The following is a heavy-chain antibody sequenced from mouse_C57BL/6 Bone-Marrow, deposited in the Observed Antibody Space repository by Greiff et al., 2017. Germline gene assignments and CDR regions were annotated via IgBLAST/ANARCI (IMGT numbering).Heavy chain of an antibody. CDR2: INPSSGYT. D-gene: IGHD2-5*01. CDR1: GYTFTSYW. J-gene: IGHJ4*01. Sequence: QVQLQQSGAELAKPGASVKLSCKASGYTFTSYWMNWVKQRPGQGLEWIGYINPSSGYTKYNQKFKDKATLTADKSYSTAYMQLSSLTYEDSAVYYCARVYYSNYYYAMDYWGQGTSVTVSS. CDR3: ARVYYSNYYYAMDY. V-gene: IGHV1-7*01.